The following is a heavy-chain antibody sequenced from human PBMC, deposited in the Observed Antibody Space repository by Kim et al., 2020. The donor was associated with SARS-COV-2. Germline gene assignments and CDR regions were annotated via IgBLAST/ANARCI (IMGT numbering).Heavy chain of an antibody. V-gene: IGHV1-24*01. Sequence: ASVKVSCKVSGYTLTELSMHWVRQAPGKGLEWMGGFDPEDGETIYAQKFQGRVTMTEDTSTDTAYMELSRLRSEDTAVYYCATGVAVAGTPSDYYYYYGMDVWGQGTTVTVSS. CDR1: GYTLTELS. CDR2: FDPEDGET. J-gene: IGHJ6*02. D-gene: IGHD6-19*01. CDR3: ATGVAVAGTPSDYYYYYGMDV.